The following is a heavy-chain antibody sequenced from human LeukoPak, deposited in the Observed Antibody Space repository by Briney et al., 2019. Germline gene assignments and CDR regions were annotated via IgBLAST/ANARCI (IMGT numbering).Heavy chain of an antibody. J-gene: IGHJ4*02. CDR1: GFTFSSYS. CDR2: ISSSGSTI. Sequence: SGGSLRLSCAASGFTFSSYSMNWVRQAPGKGLEWVSYISSSGSTIYYADSVKGRFTISRDNAKNSLYLQMNSLRAEDTAVYYCARGGSYRRIDYWGQGTLVTVSS. D-gene: IGHD1-26*01. V-gene: IGHV3-48*04. CDR3: ARGGSYRRIDY.